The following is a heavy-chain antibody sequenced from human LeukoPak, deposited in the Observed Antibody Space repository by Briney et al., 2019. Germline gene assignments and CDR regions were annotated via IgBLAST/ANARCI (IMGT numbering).Heavy chain of an antibody. CDR2: IYYSGST. J-gene: IGHJ2*01. V-gene: IGHV4-39*07. CDR3: ARLSRDRSGYWYLDL. D-gene: IGHD3-22*01. CDR1: GGSISSSSYY. Sequence: SETLSLTCTVSGGSISSSSYYWGWIRQPPGKGLEWIGSIYYSGSTYYNPSLKSRVTISVDTSKNQFSLKLSSVTAADTAVYYCARLSRDRSGYWYLDLWGRGTLVTVSS.